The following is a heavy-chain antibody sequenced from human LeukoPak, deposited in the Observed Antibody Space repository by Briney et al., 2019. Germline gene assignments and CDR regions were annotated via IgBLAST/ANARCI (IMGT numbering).Heavy chain of an antibody. V-gene: IGHV3-30*03. J-gene: IGHJ4*02. Sequence: GGSLRLSCAASGFTFSSYGMHWVRQAPGKGLEWVAVISDDGSNENYADSVKGRFTISRDNYKNTLNLQMNSLRPEDTAVYYCARDPSNSGNYYVFDYWGRGTQVTVSS. CDR1: GFTFSSYG. D-gene: IGHD1-26*01. CDR3: ARDPSNSGNYYVFDY. CDR2: ISDDGSNE.